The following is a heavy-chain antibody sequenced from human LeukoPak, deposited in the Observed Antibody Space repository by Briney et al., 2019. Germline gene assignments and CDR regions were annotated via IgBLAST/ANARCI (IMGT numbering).Heavy chain of an antibody. D-gene: IGHD2-2*01. Sequence: PGGSLRLSCAASGFTFSSYGMHWVRQAPGKGLEWVPFIRYDGSDKYYADSVKGRFTISRDNSKNTLYLQMNSLRAEGTAVYYCAKDPHLGYCSSTSCYGVAFHIWGQGTMVTVSS. CDR3: AKDPHLGYCSSTSCYGVAFHI. CDR2: IRYDGSDK. J-gene: IGHJ3*02. CDR1: GFTFSSYG. V-gene: IGHV3-30*02.